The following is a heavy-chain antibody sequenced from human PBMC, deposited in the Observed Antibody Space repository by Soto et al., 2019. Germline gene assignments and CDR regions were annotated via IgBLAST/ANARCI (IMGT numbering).Heavy chain of an antibody. CDR3: ANSEYSRYKNIDV. Sequence: GGSLRLSCAASGFTFRGYGMHWGRQAPDRGLYREALISYDGSIKDYADSVRGRFTISRDNSKNTLYLQMNSLRDEDTAVYYCANSEYSRYKNIDVWGQGTTVTVSS. CDR2: ISYDGSIK. J-gene: IGHJ6*02. CDR1: GFTFRGYG. V-gene: IGHV3-30*18. D-gene: IGHD5-18*01.